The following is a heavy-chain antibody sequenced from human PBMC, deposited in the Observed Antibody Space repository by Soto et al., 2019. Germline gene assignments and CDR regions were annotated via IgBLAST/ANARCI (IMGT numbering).Heavy chain of an antibody. CDR3: ASITYYYDSSGPRYDAFDI. D-gene: IGHD3-22*01. V-gene: IGHV1-18*01. CDR2: ISAYNGNT. J-gene: IGHJ3*02. CDR1: GYTFTSYG. Sequence: ASVKVSCKASGYTFTSYGISWVRQAPGQGLEWMGWISAYNGNTNYAQKLQRRVTMTTDTSTSTAYMELRSLRSDDTAVYYCASITYYYDSSGPRYDAFDIWGQGTMVTVSS.